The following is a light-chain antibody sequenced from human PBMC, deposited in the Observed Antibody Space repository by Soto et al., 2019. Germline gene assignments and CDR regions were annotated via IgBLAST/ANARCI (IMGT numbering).Light chain of an antibody. V-gene: IGKV3-20*01. CDR2: GAA. CDR3: QQYGSSPGT. CDR1: QSVNNNY. J-gene: IGKJ5*01. Sequence: EIVLTQSPGTLSLSPGERATLSCRASQSVNNNYLAWYQQKPGQAPRLLIHGAAIRATGIPDRFSGSGSGADFTLTISRLEPEDFAVYYCQQYGSSPGTIGQGTRLEIK.